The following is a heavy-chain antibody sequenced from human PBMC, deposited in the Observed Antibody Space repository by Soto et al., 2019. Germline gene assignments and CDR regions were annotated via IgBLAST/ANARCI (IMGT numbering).Heavy chain of an antibody. CDR3: ARDLAAGHCDY. V-gene: IGHV1-18*01. D-gene: IGHD6-13*01. J-gene: IGHJ4*02. CDR2: ISAYNDNT. CDR1: GYTFTSYG. Sequence: QVQLVQSGAEVKKPGASVKVSCKASGYTFTSYGISWVRQAPGQGLEWMGWISAYNDNTNYAQKLQGRGTMPTDTPTNTGYMELRSRRSDDTAGYYCARDLAAGHCDYWGQGTLVTVSS.